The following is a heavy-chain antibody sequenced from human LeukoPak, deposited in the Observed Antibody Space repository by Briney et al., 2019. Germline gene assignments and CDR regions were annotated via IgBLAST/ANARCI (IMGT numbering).Heavy chain of an antibody. J-gene: IGHJ4*02. V-gene: IGHV4-34*01. Sequence: SETLSLTCAVYGGSFSGYYWSWIRQPPGKGLEWVGEINHSGSTNYNPPLKSRVTISVDTSKNQFSLKLSSVTAADTAVYYCARDSMITFGGAGFDYWGQGTLVTVSS. D-gene: IGHD3-16*01. CDR2: INHSGST. CDR3: ARDSMITFGGAGFDY. CDR1: GGSFSGYY.